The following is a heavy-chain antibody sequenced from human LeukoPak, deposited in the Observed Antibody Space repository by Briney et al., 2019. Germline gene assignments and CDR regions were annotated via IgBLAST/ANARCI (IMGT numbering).Heavy chain of an antibody. V-gene: IGHV1-2*04. J-gene: IGHJ4*02. CDR3: ARGVYGSRPRYFDY. CDR2: INPNSGGT. CDR1: GCTFTGYY. Sequence: ASVKVSCKASGCTFTGYYMHWVRQAPGQGLEWMGWINPNSGGTNYAQKFQGWVTMTRDTSISTAYMELSRLRSDDTAVYYCARGVYGSRPRYFDYWGQGTLVTVSS. D-gene: IGHD3-10*01.